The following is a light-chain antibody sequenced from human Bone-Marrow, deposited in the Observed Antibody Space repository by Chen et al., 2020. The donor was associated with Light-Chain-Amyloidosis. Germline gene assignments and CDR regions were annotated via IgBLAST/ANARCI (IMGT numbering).Light chain of an antibody. V-gene: IGLV6-57*01. Sequence: NFMLTQPHSVSESPGKTVIISCTRSSGSIATNYVQWYQQRPGSSSTTVIYEDDQRPSGVPDRFSASIDRSSNSASLTISGLKTEDEADYYCQSYQGSSQGVFGGGTKLTVL. CDR1: SGSIATNY. J-gene: IGLJ3*02. CDR3: QSYQGSSQGV. CDR2: EDD.